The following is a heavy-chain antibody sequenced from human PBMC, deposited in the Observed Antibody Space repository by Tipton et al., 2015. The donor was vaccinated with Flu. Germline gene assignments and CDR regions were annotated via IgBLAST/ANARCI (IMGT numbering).Heavy chain of an antibody. J-gene: IGHJ4*02. CDR1: GFIFGDYW. D-gene: IGHD3-3*02. CDR3: ARGGLAPGNY. V-gene: IGHV3-7*01. Sequence: QLVQSGGGLVQPGGSLRLSCAASGFIFGDYWMIWFRQAPGKGLEWVANIKQDGSEKYYVNSVKGRFTIFRDNARNSLYLQMNGLRAEDTAVYYCARGGLAPGNYWGQGTLVTVSS. CDR2: IKQDGSEK.